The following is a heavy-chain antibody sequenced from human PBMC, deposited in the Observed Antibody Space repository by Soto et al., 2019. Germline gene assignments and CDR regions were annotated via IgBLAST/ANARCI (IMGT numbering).Heavy chain of an antibody. CDR2: VSYSGSP. V-gene: IGHV4-59*01. D-gene: IGHD5-18*01. CDR1: GASISSYF. Sequence: SETLSLTCTVSGASISSYFWSWIRQPPGKGLEWVAYVSYSGSPHYNPSLQSRVTVSVDTSKSQFSLEVTSLTAADTAVYYCARGGPVQLWAFDYWGQGSLVTRLL. J-gene: IGHJ4*02. CDR3: ARGGPVQLWAFDY.